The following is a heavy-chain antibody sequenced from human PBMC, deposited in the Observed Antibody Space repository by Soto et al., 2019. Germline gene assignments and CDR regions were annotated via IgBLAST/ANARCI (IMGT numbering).Heavy chain of an antibody. CDR3: AKDIAGGSTSAPYFDY. CDR1: GFTFDDYA. J-gene: IGHJ4*02. CDR2: ISWNSGSI. D-gene: IGHD2-2*01. Sequence: GGSLRLSCAASGFTFDDYAMHWVRQAPGKGLEWVSGISWNSGSIGYADSVKGRFTISRDNAKNSLYLQMNSLRAEDTALYYCAKDIAGGSTSAPYFDYWGQGTLVTVSS. V-gene: IGHV3-9*01.